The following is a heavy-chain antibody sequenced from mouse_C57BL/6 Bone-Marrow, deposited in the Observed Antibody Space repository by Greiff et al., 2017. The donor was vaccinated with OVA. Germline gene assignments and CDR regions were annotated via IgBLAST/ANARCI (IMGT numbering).Heavy chain of an antibody. CDR2: IWTGGGT. D-gene: IGHD4-1*01. CDR3: ASNWDDYAMDY. CDR1: GFSLTSYA. Sequence: VKLLESGPGLVAPSQSLSITCTASGFSLTSYAISWVRQPPGKGLEWLGVIWTGGGTNYNSPLNSRLSISKDNTKSQVSLKMNSLQTDDTARYYCASNWDDYAMDYWSQGTSVTVSS. V-gene: IGHV2-9-1*01. J-gene: IGHJ4*01.